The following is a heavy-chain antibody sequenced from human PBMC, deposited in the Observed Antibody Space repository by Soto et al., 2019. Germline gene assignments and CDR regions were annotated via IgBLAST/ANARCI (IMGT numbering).Heavy chain of an antibody. Sequence: ASVKVSCKASGYTFTSYGISWVRQAPGQGLEWMGWISAYNGNTNYAQKLQGRVTMTTDTSTRTAYMVLRRLRSDDTAVYYWAGDLRPNPATWFDPWGQGTLVTVSS. CDR3: AGDLRPNPATWFDP. V-gene: IGHV1-18*01. CDR1: GYTFTSYG. D-gene: IGHD2-8*01. CDR2: ISAYNGNT. J-gene: IGHJ5*02.